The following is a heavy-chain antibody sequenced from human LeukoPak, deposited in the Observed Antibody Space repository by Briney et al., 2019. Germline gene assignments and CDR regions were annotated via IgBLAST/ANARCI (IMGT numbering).Heavy chain of an antibody. V-gene: IGHV1-2*02. CDR2: INPNSGGT. D-gene: IGHD1-20*01. CDR1: GYTFTGYY. CDR3: ARDALPSSQDRRMHNWNDFSWFDP. J-gene: IGHJ5*02. Sequence: ASVKVSCKASGYTFTGYYMHWVRQAPGQGLEWMGWINPNSGGTNYAQKFQGRVTMTRDTSISTAYMELSRLRSDDTAVYYCARDALPSSQDRRMHNWNDFSWFDPWGQGTLVTVSS.